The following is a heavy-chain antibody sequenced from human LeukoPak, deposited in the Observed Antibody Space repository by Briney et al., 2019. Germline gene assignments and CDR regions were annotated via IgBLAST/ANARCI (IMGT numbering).Heavy chain of an antibody. D-gene: IGHD3-3*01. CDR3: AKEGVRDFWSGYYGDFDY. V-gene: IGHV3-30*02. Sequence: GGSLRLSCAASGFTFSSYGMHWVRQAPGKGLEWVAFIRYDGSNKYYADSVKGRFTISRDNSKNTLYLQMNSLRAEDTAVYYCAKEGVRDFWSGYYGDFDYWGQGTLVTVSS. J-gene: IGHJ4*02. CDR2: IRYDGSNK. CDR1: GFTFSSYG.